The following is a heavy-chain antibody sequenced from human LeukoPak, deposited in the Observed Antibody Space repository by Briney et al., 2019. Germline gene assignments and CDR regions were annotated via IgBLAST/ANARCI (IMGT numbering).Heavy chain of an antibody. CDR2: IYYSGST. J-gene: IGHJ4*02. D-gene: IGHD2-15*01. Sequence: PSETLSLTCTVSGGSISSYYWSWIRQPPGKGLEWIGYIYYSGSTDYNPSLKSRVTISVDTSKNQFSLKLSSVTAADTAVYYCARSASPRWFDYWGQGTLVTVSS. V-gene: IGHV4-59*01. CDR3: ARSASPRWFDY. CDR1: GGSISSYY.